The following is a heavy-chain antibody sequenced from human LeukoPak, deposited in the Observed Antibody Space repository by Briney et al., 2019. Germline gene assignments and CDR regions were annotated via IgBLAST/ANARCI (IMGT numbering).Heavy chain of an antibody. V-gene: IGHV3-48*02. CDR1: GFTLSSYS. Sequence: GGSLRLSCAASGFTLSSYSMNWVRQAARKGLEWVSYISSSSSTIYYADSVKGRFTISRDNDKNSLYLQMNSLRDEDTAVYYCARDLNWHSDLWGRGTLVTVSS. CDR2: ISSSSSTI. J-gene: IGHJ2*01. D-gene: IGHD3-9*01. CDR3: ARDLNWHSDL.